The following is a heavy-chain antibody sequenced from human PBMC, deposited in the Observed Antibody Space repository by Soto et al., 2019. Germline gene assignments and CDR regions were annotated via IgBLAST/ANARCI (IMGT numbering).Heavy chain of an antibody. CDR3: AREEYYDYIWGNKLLGPNDY. V-gene: IGHV3-7*01. D-gene: IGHD3-16*01. J-gene: IGHJ4*02. Sequence: EVQLVESGGGLVQPGGSLRLSCAASGFTFSSYWMSWVRQAPGKGLEWVANIKQDGSEKYYVDSVKCRFTISRDNAKNSLYLQLNSMRADDTAVYYCAREEYYDYIWGNKLLGPNDYWVQGTLVTFSS. CDR1: GFTFSSYW. CDR2: IKQDGSEK.